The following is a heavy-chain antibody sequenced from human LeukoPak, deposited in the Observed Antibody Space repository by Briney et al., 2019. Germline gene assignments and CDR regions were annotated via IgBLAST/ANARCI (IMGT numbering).Heavy chain of an antibody. CDR3: AKGSTPFCSGGSCYFDY. V-gene: IGHV3-23*01. D-gene: IGHD2-15*01. Sequence: GGSLRLSCAASGFTFSSYAMSWVRQAPGKGLEWVSGISGSGGATYSADSVKGRFAISRDNPKNTLYLQMNSLRAEDTAVYYCAKGSTPFCSGGSCYFDYWGQGTLVTVSS. CDR1: GFTFSSYA. CDR2: ISGSGGAT. J-gene: IGHJ4*02.